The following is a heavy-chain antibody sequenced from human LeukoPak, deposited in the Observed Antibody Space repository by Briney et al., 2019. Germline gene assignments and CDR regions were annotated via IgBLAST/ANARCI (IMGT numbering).Heavy chain of an antibody. Sequence: ASVKVSCKASGYTFTSYGISWVRQAPGQGLEWMGWISAYNGNTNYAQKLQGRVTMTTDTSTSTAYMELRSLRSDDTAVYYCARVNGDYVLDAFDIWGQGTMVTVSS. CDR3: ARVNGDYVLDAFDI. D-gene: IGHD4-17*01. CDR1: GYTFTSYG. J-gene: IGHJ3*02. CDR2: ISAYNGNT. V-gene: IGHV1-18*01.